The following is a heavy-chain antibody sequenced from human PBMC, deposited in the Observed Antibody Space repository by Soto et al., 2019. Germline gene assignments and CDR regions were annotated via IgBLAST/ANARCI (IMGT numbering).Heavy chain of an antibody. Sequence: SETLSLTCTVSGGSISSYYWSWIRQPPGKGLEWIGYIYYSGSTNYNPSLKSRVTISVDTSKNQFSLKLSSVTAADTAVYYCARSRGQWLSNFGTFDYWGQGTLVTVSS. CDR2: IYYSGST. V-gene: IGHV4-59*01. CDR3: ARSRGQWLSNFGTFDY. D-gene: IGHD6-19*01. J-gene: IGHJ4*02. CDR1: GGSISSYY.